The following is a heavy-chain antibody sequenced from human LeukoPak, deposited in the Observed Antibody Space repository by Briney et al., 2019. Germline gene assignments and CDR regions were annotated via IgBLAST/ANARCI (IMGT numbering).Heavy chain of an antibody. D-gene: IGHD5-18*01. CDR2: IIPILGIA. Sequence: SVKVSCKASGGTFSSYTISWVRQAPGQGLEWMGRIIPILGIANYAQKFQGRVTITADKSTSTAYMELSSLRSEDTAVYYCATGYSYGLPFDYWGQETLVTVSS. CDR1: GGTFSSYT. CDR3: ATGYSYGLPFDY. V-gene: IGHV1-69*02. J-gene: IGHJ4*02.